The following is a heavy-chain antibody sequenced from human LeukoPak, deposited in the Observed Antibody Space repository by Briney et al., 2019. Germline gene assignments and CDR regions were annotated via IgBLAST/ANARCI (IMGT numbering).Heavy chain of an antibody. CDR3: AREGFGYSSGWYGY. CDR1: GYTFTSYG. V-gene: IGHV1-18*01. CDR2: TSAYNGNT. J-gene: IGHJ4*02. Sequence: GASVKVSCKASGYTFTSYGISWVRQAPGQGLEWMGWTSAYNGNTNYAQKLQGRVTMTTDTSTSTAYMELRSLRSDDTAVYYCAREGFGYSSGWYGYWGQGTLVTVSS. D-gene: IGHD6-19*01.